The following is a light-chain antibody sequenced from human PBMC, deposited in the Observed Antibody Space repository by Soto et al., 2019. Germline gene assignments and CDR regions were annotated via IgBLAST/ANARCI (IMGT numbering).Light chain of an antibody. CDR1: QSIRSSY. CDR3: QQYGSSPRS. V-gene: IGKV3-20*01. CDR2: DAS. J-gene: IGKJ1*01. Sequence: EIVLTQSPGTLSLSPGERATLSCRASQSIRSSYLAWYQQKPGQAPRLVIYDASSRATGSPDRFSGSGSGTDFTLTISRLEPEDFAVYYCQQYGSSPRSFGQGTKVEIK.